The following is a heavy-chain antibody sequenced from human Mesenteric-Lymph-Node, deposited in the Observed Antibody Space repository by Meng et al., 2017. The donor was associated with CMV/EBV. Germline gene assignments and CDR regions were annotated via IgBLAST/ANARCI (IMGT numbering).Heavy chain of an antibody. CDR3: ARGSSYDILTGYFDY. CDR2: INHSGST. V-gene: IGHV4-34*01. J-gene: IGHJ4*02. CDR1: GRSFSGYY. D-gene: IGHD3-9*01. Sequence: QVQLPSWGAVLLKPSETLSVTCAVYGRSFSGYYWNWIRQSPEKGLEWIGEINHSGSTTYNPSFTSRIIISVDTSTNQISLNMSSVTAADTAVYYCARGSSYDILTGYFDYWGQGALVTVSS.